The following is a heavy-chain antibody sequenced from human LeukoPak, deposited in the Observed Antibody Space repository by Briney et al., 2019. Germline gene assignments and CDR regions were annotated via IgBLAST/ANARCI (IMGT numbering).Heavy chain of an antibody. V-gene: IGHV4-59*01. J-gene: IGHJ4*01. Sequence: SETLSLTCTASGCSISSYSWSWIRQPLGKGLEWIGYIYYSGSTNYSPSLKSRLTISVVTSKNQFSLKLSSVTAADTAVYYCARTYGSSGIWYFDYWGHGTLVTVSS. D-gene: IGHD2-15*01. CDR2: IYYSGST. CDR3: ARTYGSSGIWYFDY. CDR1: GCSISSYS.